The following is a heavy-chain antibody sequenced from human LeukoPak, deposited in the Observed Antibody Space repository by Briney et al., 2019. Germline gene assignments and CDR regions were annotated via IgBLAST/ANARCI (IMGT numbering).Heavy chain of an antibody. CDR3: ARGAGEYCSSTSCYKEWDAFDI. J-gene: IGHJ3*02. CDR2: MNPNSGNT. V-gene: IGHV1-8*03. Sequence: REASVTVSCKASGYTFTSYDINWVRQAPGQGLEWMGWMNPNSGNTDYAQKFQGRVTITRNTSISTAYMELSSLRSEDTAVYYCARGAGEYCSSTSCYKEWDAFDIWGQGTMVTVSS. CDR1: GYTFTSYD. D-gene: IGHD2-2*02.